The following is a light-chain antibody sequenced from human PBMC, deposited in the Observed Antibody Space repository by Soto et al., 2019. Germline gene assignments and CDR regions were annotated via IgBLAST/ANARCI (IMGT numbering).Light chain of an antibody. J-gene: IGKJ5*01. Sequence: EIVFTQSPGTLSLSPGERATLSCRASQSVSSSYLAWYQQKPGQAPRLIIYAASSRETGIPDRFSGSGSGPDFTRTISRLEPEDVEMDYCQQYGSSIITFGQGTRLEIK. CDR1: QSVSSSY. CDR2: AAS. V-gene: IGKV3-20*01. CDR3: QQYGSSIIT.